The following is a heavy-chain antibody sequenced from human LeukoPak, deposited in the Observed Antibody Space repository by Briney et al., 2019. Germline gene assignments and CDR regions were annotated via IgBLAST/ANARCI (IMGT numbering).Heavy chain of an antibody. D-gene: IGHD3-9*01. Sequence: GASVKVSCKASGYTFRNYAIHWVRQAPGQRPEWMGWINAGPGNTKYSQNFQGRVTITRDTSASTTYMELSNLGSEDTAVYYCVRHFDWSHHFDYWGQGTLVTVSS. J-gene: IGHJ4*02. CDR2: INAGPGNT. V-gene: IGHV1-3*01. CDR3: VRHFDWSHHFDY. CDR1: GYTFRNYA.